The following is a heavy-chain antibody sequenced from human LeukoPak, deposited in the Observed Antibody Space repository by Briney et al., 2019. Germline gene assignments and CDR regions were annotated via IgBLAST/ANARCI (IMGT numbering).Heavy chain of an antibody. J-gene: IGHJ3*02. CDR2: ITGNGANT. V-gene: IGHV3-23*01. CDR1: GFTFSSYG. Sequence: GGSLRLSCAASGFTFSSYGMSWVRQAPGKGLEWVSAITGNGANTFYADSVKGRFTISRDNSKNTLYLQMNSLRAEDTAVYYCAKVRRYYDSSGYHSLVDAFDIWGQGTMVTVSS. D-gene: IGHD3-22*01. CDR3: AKVRRYYDSSGYHSLVDAFDI.